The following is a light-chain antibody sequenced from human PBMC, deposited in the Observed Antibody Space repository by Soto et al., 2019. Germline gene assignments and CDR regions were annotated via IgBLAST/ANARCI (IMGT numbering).Light chain of an antibody. Sequence: QSALTQPASVSGSPGQSIAISCTGTRSDVGGYNYVSWYQQHPGKTPNLMIYDVSNRPSGVSNRFSGSKSGNTATLTISGLQDEDEADYYCSSYRSSSTWVFGGGTKLTVL. V-gene: IGLV2-14*01. CDR2: DVS. CDR3: SSYRSSSTWV. CDR1: RSDVGGYNY. J-gene: IGLJ3*02.